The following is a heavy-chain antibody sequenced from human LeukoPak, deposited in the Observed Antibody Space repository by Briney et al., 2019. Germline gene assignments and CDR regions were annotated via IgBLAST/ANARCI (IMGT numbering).Heavy chain of an antibody. CDR1: GFTFSSYG. V-gene: IGHV3-30*02. CDR3: ARILDSAWGELGY. D-gene: IGHD6-19*01. J-gene: IGHJ4*02. CDR2: IRYDGNIK. Sequence: PGGSLRLSCGASGFTFSSYGMLWVRQSPGKGLEWVAFIRYDGNIKYYADSVKGRFTISRDNSKNTSYLQMNSLRAEDTAVYYCARILDSAWGELGYWGQGTLVTVSS.